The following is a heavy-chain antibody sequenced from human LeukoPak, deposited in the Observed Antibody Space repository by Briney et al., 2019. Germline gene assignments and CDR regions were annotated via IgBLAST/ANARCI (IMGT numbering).Heavy chain of an antibody. V-gene: IGHV1-24*01. CDR2: FDPEDGET. J-gene: IGHJ4*02. CDR1: GYTLTELS. D-gene: IGHD1-7*01. CDR3: ATGGRTGTTRDY. Sequence: ASVKVSCKVSGYTLTELSMHWVRQAPGKGLEWMGGFDPEDGETIYAQKFQGRVTMTEDTSTDTAYMELSSLRSEDTAVYYCATGGRTGTTRDYWGQGTLVTVSS.